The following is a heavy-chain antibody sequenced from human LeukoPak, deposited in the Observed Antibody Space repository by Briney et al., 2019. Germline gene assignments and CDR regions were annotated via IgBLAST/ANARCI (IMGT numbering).Heavy chain of an antibody. J-gene: IGHJ3*01. CDR3: AKDFGGSPAPWG. D-gene: IGHD1-26*01. Sequence: GGSLRLSCAASGFTFSSYSMNWVRQAPGKGLEWVSSISSSSSYIYYADSVKGRFTISRDNSKNTLYLQMNSLRAEDTAVYYCAKDFGGSPAPWGWGQGTMVTVSS. V-gene: IGHV3-21*04. CDR1: GFTFSSYS. CDR2: ISSSSSYI.